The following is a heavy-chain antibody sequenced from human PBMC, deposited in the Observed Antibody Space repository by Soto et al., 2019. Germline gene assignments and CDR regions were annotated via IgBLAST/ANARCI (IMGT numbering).Heavy chain of an antibody. CDR3: ARCHGVAAGTTDFDY. D-gene: IGHD6-13*01. V-gene: IGHV1-8*01. J-gene: IGHJ4*02. Sequence: QVQLVQSGAEVKKPGASVKVSCKASGYTFTSYDINWVRQATGQGLEWLGWMNPNSGNTGYAQKFQGRVTMTRNTSISTAYMEVSSLRSEDTAVYYCARCHGVAAGTTDFDYWGQGTLVTVSP. CDR1: GYTFTSYD. CDR2: MNPNSGNT.